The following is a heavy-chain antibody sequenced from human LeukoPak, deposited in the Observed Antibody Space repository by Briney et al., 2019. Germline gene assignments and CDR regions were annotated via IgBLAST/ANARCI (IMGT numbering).Heavy chain of an antibody. Sequence: GASVKVSCKASGYTFTSYDINWVRQATGQGLEWMGRMNPNSGNTGYAQKFQGRVTMTRNTSISTAYMELSSLRSEDTAVYYCARDYGDYGYYYYGMDVWGQGTTVTVSS. CDR3: ARDYGDYGYYYYGMDV. J-gene: IGHJ6*02. CDR1: GYTFTSYD. CDR2: MNPNSGNT. V-gene: IGHV1-8*01. D-gene: IGHD4-17*01.